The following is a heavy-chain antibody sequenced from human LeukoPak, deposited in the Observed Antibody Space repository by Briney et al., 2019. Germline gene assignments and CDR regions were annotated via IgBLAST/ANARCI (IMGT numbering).Heavy chain of an antibody. J-gene: IGHJ4*02. CDR3: ARNRARFDY. V-gene: IGHV3-7*04. CDR2: IKEDGSDK. CDR1: GFTFSSSW. D-gene: IGHD2/OR15-2a*01. Sequence: PGRSLTLSCASSGFTFSSSWMSWVRQAPGKGLEWVANIKEDGSDKNYVDSVKGRFTISRDNAKNSLFLQMNSLRADDTAVYYCARNRARFDYWGQGTLVTVSP.